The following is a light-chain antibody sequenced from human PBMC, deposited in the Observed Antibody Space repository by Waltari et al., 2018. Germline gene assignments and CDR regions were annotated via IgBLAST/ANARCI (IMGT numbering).Light chain of an antibody. Sequence: EIVLTQSPGTLSLSPGERATLSCRASQSVSSSYLAWYQHKPGQAPRLLIYRASTRATGIPDRFSCSGSGTDFTLTISRLEPEDFAVYYCQQHDTSRTFGQGTKVEIK. J-gene: IGKJ1*01. CDR3: QQHDTSRT. CDR1: QSVSSSY. CDR2: RAS. V-gene: IGKV3-20*01.